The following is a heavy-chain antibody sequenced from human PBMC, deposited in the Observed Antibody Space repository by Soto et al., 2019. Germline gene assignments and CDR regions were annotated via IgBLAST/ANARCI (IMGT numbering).Heavy chain of an antibody. J-gene: IGHJ4*02. D-gene: IGHD4-17*01. CDR3: ARDLHGDPYY. CDR1: GGTFSSYA. CDR2: IIPIFGTA. Sequence: GAXVKVSCKASGGTFSSYAIRWVRQAPGQGLEWMGGIIPIFGTANYAQKFQGRVTITADESTSTAYMELSSLRSEDTAVYYCARDLHGDPYYWGQGTLVTVSS. V-gene: IGHV1-69*13.